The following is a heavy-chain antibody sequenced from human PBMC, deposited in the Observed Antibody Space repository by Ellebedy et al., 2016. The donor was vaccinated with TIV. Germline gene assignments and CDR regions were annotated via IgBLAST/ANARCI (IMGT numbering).Heavy chain of an antibody. V-gene: IGHV3-21*01. CDR1: GFTFTDYA. CDR2: IRTSSSHI. CDR3: ARDKRESGFGD. D-gene: IGHD3-22*01. J-gene: IGHJ4*02. Sequence: GESLKISCAASGFTFTDYAMNWVRPAPGKGLEWVSSIRTSSSHISQADSVKGRFTSSRDDAQNSLYLQMNSLTAEDTAFYYCARDKRESGFGDWGQGTLVTVSS.